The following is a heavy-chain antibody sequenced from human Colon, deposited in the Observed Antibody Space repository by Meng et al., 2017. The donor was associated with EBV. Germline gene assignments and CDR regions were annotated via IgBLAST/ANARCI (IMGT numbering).Heavy chain of an antibody. J-gene: IGHJ5*02. CDR2: IYYIGGT. V-gene: IGHV4-61*01. Sequence: VQLQESGPGLGKPSETLSLTCTVSGDSVATGRYYWSWIRQPPGKGLEWIAYIYYIGGTNYNPSLKSRLTISLDTSKNQFSLSLRSVTAADTAVYYCARVSGRSFDPWGQGTLVTVSS. D-gene: IGHD3-10*01. CDR3: ARVSGRSFDP. CDR1: GDSVATGRYY.